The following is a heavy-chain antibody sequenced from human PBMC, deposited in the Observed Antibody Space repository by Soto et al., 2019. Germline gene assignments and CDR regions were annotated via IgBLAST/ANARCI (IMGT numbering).Heavy chain of an antibody. D-gene: IGHD3-3*01. J-gene: IGHJ6*03. CDR2: IYSGGST. V-gene: IGHV3-66*01. Sequence: WVSVIYSGGSTYYADSVKGRFTISRDNSKNTLYLQMNSLRAEDTAVYYCARNGLDYDFWSSHYYYYMDVWGKGTTVTVSS. CDR3: ARNGLDYDFWSSHYYYYMDV.